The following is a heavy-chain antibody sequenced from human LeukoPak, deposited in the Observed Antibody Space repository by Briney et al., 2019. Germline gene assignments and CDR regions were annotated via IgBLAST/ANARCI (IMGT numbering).Heavy chain of an antibody. CDR3: ARSYIVVVPAVYFDY. Sequence: ASVKVSYKASGYTFSTYAIQWVRQAPGQRLEWMGWINGGDGNTKYSQKFQGRVTITRYTSASTAYMELSSLRSEDTAVYYCARSYIVVVPAVYFDYWGQGTLVTVSS. D-gene: IGHD2-2*01. CDR1: GYTFSTYA. J-gene: IGHJ4*02. V-gene: IGHV1-3*01. CDR2: INGGDGNT.